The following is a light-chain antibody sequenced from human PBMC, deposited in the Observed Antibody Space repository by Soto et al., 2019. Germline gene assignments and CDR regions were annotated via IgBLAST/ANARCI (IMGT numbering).Light chain of an antibody. CDR1: QSINNY. Sequence: DIQMTQSPASLSVSVGDRVTITCRASQSINNYLNWYLQRPGQAPKLLIRSASTLQRGVPSRFSGSGSRTEVTLTIADLQPDDFGTYYCQQSLTMPITFGHGTRLDIK. CDR2: SAS. V-gene: IGKV1-39*01. J-gene: IGKJ5*01. CDR3: QQSLTMPIT.